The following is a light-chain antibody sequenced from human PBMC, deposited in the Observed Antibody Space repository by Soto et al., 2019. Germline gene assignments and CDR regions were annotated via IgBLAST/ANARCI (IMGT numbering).Light chain of an antibody. Sequence: EIVLTQSPATLSVSPGERVTLSCRASEALISFLAWYQQKPGQAPRLLIYGASTRATGVPARFSGSGSATDFTLTISSLQSEDFAVYYCQNYNDWPFAFGQGTKLEI. V-gene: IGKV3-15*01. CDR2: GAS. CDR3: QNYNDWPFA. CDR1: EALISF. J-gene: IGKJ2*01.